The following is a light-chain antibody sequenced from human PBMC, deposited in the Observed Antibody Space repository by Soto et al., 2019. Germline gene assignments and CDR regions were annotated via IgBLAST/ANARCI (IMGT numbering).Light chain of an antibody. Sequence: IMMTQSPATLSVSPCDRATLSGRASQSVSSSLAWYQQKPGQAPRLLIYGASTRATGIPARFSGSGSGTEFTLTINSLQSEDFAVYYCQQYNNWWKFGQGTKVDIK. CDR1: QSVSSS. J-gene: IGKJ1*01. V-gene: IGKV3-15*01. CDR3: QQYNNWWK. CDR2: GAS.